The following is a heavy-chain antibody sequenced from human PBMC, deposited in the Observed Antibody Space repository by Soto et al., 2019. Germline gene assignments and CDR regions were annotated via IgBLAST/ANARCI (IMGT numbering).Heavy chain of an antibody. CDR3: AILYYYDSGDYYSNYQYYGMDV. CDR2: MHPYGGST. J-gene: IGHJ6*02. V-gene: IGHV1-46*01. CDR1: GFTFTSFY. Sequence: ASVKVSCKASGFTFTSFYMHWVRQAPGQGPEWMGIMHPYGGSTGYAQKFQGRVTLTRDTSTRTDYMELSSLRSDDTAVYYCAILYYYDSGDYYSNYQYYGMDVWGQGTTVTVSS. D-gene: IGHD3-22*01.